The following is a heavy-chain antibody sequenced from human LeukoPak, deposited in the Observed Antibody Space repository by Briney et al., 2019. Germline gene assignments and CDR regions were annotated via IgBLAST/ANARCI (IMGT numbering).Heavy chain of an antibody. V-gene: IGHV4-4*07. J-gene: IGHJ6*03. CDR2: IYPTGNT. D-gene: IGHD3-22*01. Sequence: PSETLSLTCSVSGGAIISYYWSWIRQPAGKGPEWIGRIYPTGNTDYNPSLKTRVTMSTDLSKKQFSLTLRSVTAADTAVYYCARLKFYDSTGYSPGYYMDVWGKGTAVTVSS. CDR3: ARLKFYDSTGYSPGYYMDV. CDR1: GGAIISYY.